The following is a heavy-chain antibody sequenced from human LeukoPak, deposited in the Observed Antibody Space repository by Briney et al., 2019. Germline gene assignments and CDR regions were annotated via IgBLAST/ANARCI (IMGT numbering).Heavy chain of an antibody. Sequence: SETLSLTCAVYGGSFSGYYWSWIRQPPGKGLEWVGEINHSGSTNYNPSLKSRVTISVDTSKNQFSLKLSSVTAADTAVYYCARGGYQLQFWGQGTTVTVSS. D-gene: IGHD2-2*01. CDR1: GGSFSGYY. V-gene: IGHV4-34*01. CDR3: ARGGYQLQF. J-gene: IGHJ6*02. CDR2: INHSGST.